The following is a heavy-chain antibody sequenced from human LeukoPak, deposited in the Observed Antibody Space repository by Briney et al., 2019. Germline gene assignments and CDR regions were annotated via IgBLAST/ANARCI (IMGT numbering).Heavy chain of an antibody. D-gene: IGHD5-18*01. CDR1: GFTFSSYW. Sequence: GGSLRLSCAASGFTFSSYWMHWVRQAPGKGLVWVSRINTDGSSTSYADSVKGRFTISRDNAKNTLYLQMNSLRAEDTAVYYCANPGYSYGPPLFDYWGQGTLVTVSS. J-gene: IGHJ4*02. CDR3: ANPGYSYGPPLFDY. CDR2: INTDGSST. V-gene: IGHV3-74*01.